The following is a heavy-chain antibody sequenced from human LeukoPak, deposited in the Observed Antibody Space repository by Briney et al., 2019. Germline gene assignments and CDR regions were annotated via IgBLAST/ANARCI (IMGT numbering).Heavy chain of an antibody. Sequence: ASVKVSCKASGYTFTSYAMNWVRQAPGQGLEWMGWISAYNGNTNYAQKLQGRVTMTTDTSTSTAYMELRSLRSDDTAVYYCAREVYCTNGVCYGGIDYWGQGTLVTVSS. J-gene: IGHJ4*02. V-gene: IGHV1-18*01. CDR3: AREVYCTNGVCYGGIDY. CDR1: GYTFTSYA. D-gene: IGHD2-8*01. CDR2: ISAYNGNT.